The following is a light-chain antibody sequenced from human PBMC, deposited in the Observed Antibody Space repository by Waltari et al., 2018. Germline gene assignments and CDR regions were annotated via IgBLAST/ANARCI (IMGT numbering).Light chain of an antibody. J-gene: IGLJ1*01. CDR1: DSDVGASDF. V-gene: IGLV2-14*01. Sequence: QSALTQPASVSGSPGQSITISCSGTDSDVGASDFVSCYQQHPGKAPPLIIYEVSNRPSGISNRFSASKSGNTASLTISGLQAEDEADYYCSSYTTSSAPGVFGTGTRVTVL. CDR3: SSYTTSSAPGV. CDR2: EVS.